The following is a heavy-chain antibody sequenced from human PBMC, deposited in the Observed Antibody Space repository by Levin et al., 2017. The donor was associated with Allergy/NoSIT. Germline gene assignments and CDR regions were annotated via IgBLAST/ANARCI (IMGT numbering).Heavy chain of an antibody. D-gene: IGHD2-2*01. Sequence: PSETLSLTCAIYGGSFRGYYWSWIRQPPGKGLEWIGEITHSGSTNSTPSLKSRVATSIDTSKNQFSMKLRTVTAADTAVYYCANSGRHYCSNTSCDWLPSWVDPWGQGALVTVSS. CDR3: ANSGRHYCSNTSCDWLPSWVDP. J-gene: IGHJ5*02. CDR2: ITHSGST. CDR1: GGSFRGYY. V-gene: IGHV4-34*01.